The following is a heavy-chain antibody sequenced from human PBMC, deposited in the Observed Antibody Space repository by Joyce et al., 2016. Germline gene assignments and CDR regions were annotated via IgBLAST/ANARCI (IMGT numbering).Heavy chain of an antibody. CDR3: ARVCLEVLRCFDWSFDS. V-gene: IGHV2-70*01. CDR2: IDWDNDK. Sequence: QVTLRESGTALVKPTQTLTLTCTFSGFSLNTSGMCVTWSRQHPGKALGWRALIDWDNDKYYSRYLKTRLNVTKNSSKNQVVLTMANMEPVDTATYYCARVCLEVLRCFDWSFDSWGQGTLVTVSS. CDR1: GFSLNTSGMC. D-gene: IGHD3-9*01. J-gene: IGHJ4*02.